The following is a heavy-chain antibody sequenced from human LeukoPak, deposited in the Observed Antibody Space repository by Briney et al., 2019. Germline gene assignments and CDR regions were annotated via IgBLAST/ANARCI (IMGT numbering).Heavy chain of an antibody. D-gene: IGHD6-13*01. CDR1: GGSLSGVY. CDR2: INQVGNT. Sequence: SETLSLNCSVYGGSLSGVYWSWIRRSPEKGLEWIVEINQVGNTYSNPSLKSRLTISLDTAKNQVSLTLTAVTAADTAVYYCAGKRLVFSTWGQGTLVSVSS. CDR3: AGKRLVFST. J-gene: IGHJ5*02. V-gene: IGHV4-34*01.